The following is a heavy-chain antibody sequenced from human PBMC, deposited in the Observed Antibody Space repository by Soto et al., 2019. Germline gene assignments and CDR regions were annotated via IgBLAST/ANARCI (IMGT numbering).Heavy chain of an antibody. Sequence: EIQLLESGGGLVQPGGSLRLSCATSGFTFSSYAMNWVRQAPEKGLEWVSGISGGGDATYYADSVKGRFTISRDNSKNTRYLQMNSLRADDTAVYYCAKGAGSDSGRYWGQGTLVTVSS. CDR3: AKGAGSDSGRY. CDR2: ISGGGDAT. D-gene: IGHD3-10*01. V-gene: IGHV3-23*01. J-gene: IGHJ4*02. CDR1: GFTFSSYA.